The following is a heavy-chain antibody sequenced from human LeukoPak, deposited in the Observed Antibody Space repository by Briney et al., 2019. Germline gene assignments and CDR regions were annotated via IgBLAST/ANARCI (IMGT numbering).Heavy chain of an antibody. CDR1: GGSISSGDYY. V-gene: IGHV4-30-4*01. J-gene: IGHJ5*02. CDR2: IYYSGST. Sequence: SETLSLTCTVSGGSISSGDYYWSWIRQPPGKSLEWIGYIYYSGSTYYNPSLKSRVTISVDTSKNQFSLKLSSVTAADTAVYYCARGNDSSGYHWFDPWGQGTLVTVSS. D-gene: IGHD3-22*01. CDR3: ARGNDSSGYHWFDP.